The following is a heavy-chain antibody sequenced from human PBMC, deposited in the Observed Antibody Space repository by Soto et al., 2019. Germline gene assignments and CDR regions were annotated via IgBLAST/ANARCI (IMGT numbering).Heavy chain of an antibody. CDR3: ARGMNDGGNSYYYYGMDV. D-gene: IGHD2-21*02. CDR1: GYTFTSYA. Sequence: GASVNVSCKASGYTFTSYAMHWVRQAPGQRLEWMGWINAGNGNTKYSQKFQGRVTITRDTSASTAYMELSSLRSEDTAVYYCARGMNDGGNSYYYYGMDVWGQGTTVTVSS. V-gene: IGHV1-3*01. J-gene: IGHJ6*02. CDR2: INAGNGNT.